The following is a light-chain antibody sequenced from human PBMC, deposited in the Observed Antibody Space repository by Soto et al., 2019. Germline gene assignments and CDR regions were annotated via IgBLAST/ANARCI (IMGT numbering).Light chain of an antibody. CDR3: RQYVSSLRWT. Sequence: EIVLTQSPGTLSLSPGERATLSCRASQSVSSSYLAWYQQKPGQAPRLLIYGASSRATGIPDRFSGSGSGTAFPLPIRGWELEDLAVYSVRQYVSSLRWTFGQGPKVKSN. CDR2: GAS. V-gene: IGKV3-20*01. CDR1: QSVSSSY. J-gene: IGKJ1*01.